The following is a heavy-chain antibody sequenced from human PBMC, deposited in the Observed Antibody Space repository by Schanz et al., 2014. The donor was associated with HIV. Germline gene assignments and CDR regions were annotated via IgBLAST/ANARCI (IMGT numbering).Heavy chain of an antibody. D-gene: IGHD1-26*01. CDR1: GYTFTSYD. CDR2: MNPSTGNS. V-gene: IGHV1-8*01. Sequence: QVQLVQSGPEVKKPGASVKVSCKTSGYTFTSYDINWVRQAAGQGLEWMGWMNPSTGNSGYAQMFQVRVTMTRDTSISTASLEVDSLKSEDKAVYYCARGPKWEGLLDVWGQGTTVIVSS. J-gene: IGHJ6*02. CDR3: ARGPKWEGLLDV.